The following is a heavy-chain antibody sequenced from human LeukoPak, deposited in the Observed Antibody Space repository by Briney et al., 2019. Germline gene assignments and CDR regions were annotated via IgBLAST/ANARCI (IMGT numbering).Heavy chain of an antibody. CDR2: VIGDGYNT. V-gene: IGHV3-23*01. Sequence: GGSLRLSCAVSGLRFGSFWMSWVRQAPGKGLEWVSSVIGDGYNTYYADSVKGRFTVSRDNSKNTLYLQMYSLGAEDTAIYYCAKGAAAGAVDWFDPWGQGTLVTVSS. J-gene: IGHJ5*02. CDR3: AKGAAAGAVDWFDP. CDR1: GLRFGSFW. D-gene: IGHD6-13*01.